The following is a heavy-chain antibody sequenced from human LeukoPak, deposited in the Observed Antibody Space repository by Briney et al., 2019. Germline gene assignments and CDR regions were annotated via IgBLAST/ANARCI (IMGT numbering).Heavy chain of an antibody. J-gene: IGHJ4*02. CDR3: AKDRTAGYDGLADY. Sequence: PGGSPRLSCAASGFTFSNYGMHWVRQAPGKGLEWVAVISYDGSNKYYTDSVKGRFTISRDNSKNTLYLQMNSLRAEDTAVYYCAKDRTAGYDGLADYWGQGTLVTVSS. D-gene: IGHD5-12*01. CDR1: GFTFSNYG. V-gene: IGHV3-30*18. CDR2: ISYDGSNK.